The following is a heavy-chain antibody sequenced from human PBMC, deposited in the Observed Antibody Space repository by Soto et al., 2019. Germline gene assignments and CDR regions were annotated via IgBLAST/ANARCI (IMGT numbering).Heavy chain of an antibody. V-gene: IGHV4-31*02. D-gene: IGHD5-12*01. CDR3: AKDSGTLGYNWFDP. CDR2: IYYSGST. J-gene: IGHJ5*02. CDR1: GGSISTGGYY. Sequence: SETLSLTCTVSGGSISTGGYYWSWIRQHPGKGLEWIGYIYYSGSTHYNPSLKSRVTISVDTSKNQFSLKLSSVTAADTAVYYCAKDSGTLGYNWFDPWGQGTLVTVSS.